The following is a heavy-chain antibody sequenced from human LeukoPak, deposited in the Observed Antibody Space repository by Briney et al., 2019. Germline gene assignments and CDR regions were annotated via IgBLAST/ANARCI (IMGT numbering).Heavy chain of an antibody. CDR1: GGTFSSYA. D-gene: IGHD1-7*01. CDR3: ARPQITGTTRGSAFDI. V-gene: IGHV1-69*13. J-gene: IGHJ3*02. CDR2: IIPIFGTA. Sequence: SVKVSCKASGGTFSSYAISWVRQAPGQGLEWMGGIIPIFGTANYAQKFQGRVTITADESTSTAYMELSSLRSEDPAVYYCARPQITGTTRGSAFDIWGQGTMVTVSS.